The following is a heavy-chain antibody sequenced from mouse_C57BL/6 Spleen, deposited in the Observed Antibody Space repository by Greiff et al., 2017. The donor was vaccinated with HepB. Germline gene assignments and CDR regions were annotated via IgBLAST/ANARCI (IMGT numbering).Heavy chain of an antibody. Sequence: VQLQQPGAELVRPGTSVKLSCKASGYTFTSYWMHWVKQRPGQGLEWIGVIDPSDSYTNYNQKFKGKATLTVDTSSSTAYMQLSSLTSEDSAVYYCARKEGRAMDYWGQGTSVTVSS. V-gene: IGHV1-59*01. CDR3: ARKEGRAMDY. CDR2: IDPSDSYT. CDR1: GYTFTSYW. J-gene: IGHJ4*01.